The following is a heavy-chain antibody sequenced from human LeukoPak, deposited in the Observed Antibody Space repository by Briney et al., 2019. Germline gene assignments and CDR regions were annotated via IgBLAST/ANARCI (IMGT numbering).Heavy chain of an antibody. CDR1: GFTFSDYY. CDR3: ARDGNCSGGSCYSGYYYYSMDV. Sequence: GGSLRLSCAASGFTFSDYYMSWIRQAPGKGLEWVSYISSSGSTKYYADSVKGRFTISRDNAKNSLYLQMNSLRAEDTAVYYCARDGNCSGGSCYSGYYYYSMDVWGKGTTVTVPS. J-gene: IGHJ6*03. CDR2: ISSSGSTK. D-gene: IGHD2-15*01. V-gene: IGHV3-11*04.